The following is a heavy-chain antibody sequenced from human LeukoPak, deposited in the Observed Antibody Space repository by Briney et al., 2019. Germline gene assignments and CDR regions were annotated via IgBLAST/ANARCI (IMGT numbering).Heavy chain of an antibody. CDR3: ARVDDYGSGSFYGSLDY. D-gene: IGHD3-10*01. J-gene: IGHJ4*02. V-gene: IGHV3-7*01. CDR1: GLTFSSYW. Sequence: GVSLRLSCAASGLTFSSYWMSWVRQAPGKGLEWVANIRQDGSDKYSVDSVKGRFTISRDNAKNSLYLQMNSLRAEDTAVYYCARVDDYGSGSFYGSLDYWGQGIVVTVSS. CDR2: IRQDGSDK.